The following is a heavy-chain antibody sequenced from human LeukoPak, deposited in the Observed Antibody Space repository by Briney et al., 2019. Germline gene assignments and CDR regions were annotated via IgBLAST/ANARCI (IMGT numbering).Heavy chain of an antibody. D-gene: IGHD1-1*01. CDR3: ARVPTLTVRGYYYYYYMDV. J-gene: IGHJ6*03. CDR1: GGSISSSSYY. CDR2: IYYSGST. V-gene: IGHV4-39*07. Sequence: SETLSLTCTVSGGSISSSSYYWGWIRQPPGKGLEWIGSIYYSGSTYYNPSLKSRVTISVDTSKNQFSLKLSSVTAADTAVYYCARVPTLTVRGYYYYYYMDVWGKGTTVTVSS.